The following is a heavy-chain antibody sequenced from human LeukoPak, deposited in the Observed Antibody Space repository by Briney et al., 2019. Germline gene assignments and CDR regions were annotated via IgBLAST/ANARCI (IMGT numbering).Heavy chain of an antibody. Sequence: GASVKVSCKASGYTFTSYGISWVRQAPGQGLEWMGWISAYNGNTNYAQKLQGRVTMTTDTSTSTAYMELRSLRSDDTAVYYCARDGAYPFLEWLLSEHPRFDPWGQGTLVTVSS. CDR1: GYTFTSYG. CDR3: ARDGAYPFLEWLLSEHPRFDP. D-gene: IGHD3-3*02. J-gene: IGHJ5*02. CDR2: ISAYNGNT. V-gene: IGHV1-18*01.